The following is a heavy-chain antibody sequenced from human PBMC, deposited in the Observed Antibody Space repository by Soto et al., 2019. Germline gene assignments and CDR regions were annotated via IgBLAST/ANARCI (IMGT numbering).Heavy chain of an antibody. V-gene: IGHV3-23*01. Sequence: PWRFLRLPYSVSWVTLSNYGMTRIRQAPGESLEWVAVITNDGGDTRHADSVKGRFTIFRDNSKDTLYLQMISLRAEDTAMYYCAKSSGKSYPESRVFDFWGQGTRDTVTS. J-gene: IGHJ4*02. CDR1: WVTLSNYG. D-gene: IGHD1-26*01. CDR2: ITNDGGDT. CDR3: AKSSGKSYPESRVFDF.